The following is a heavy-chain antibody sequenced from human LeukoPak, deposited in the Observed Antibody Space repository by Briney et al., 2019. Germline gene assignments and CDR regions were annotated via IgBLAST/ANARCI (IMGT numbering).Heavy chain of an antibody. CDR2: INHSGST. D-gene: IGHD6-19*01. Sequence: PSETLSLTCTVSGGSISSGDYYWSWIRQPPGKGLEWIGEINHSGSTNYNPSLKSRVTISVDTSKNQFSLKLSSVTAADTAVYYCARARGAVAIDYWGQGTRVTVSS. J-gene: IGHJ4*02. V-gene: IGHV4-30-4*01. CDR3: ARARGAVAIDY. CDR1: GGSISSGDYY.